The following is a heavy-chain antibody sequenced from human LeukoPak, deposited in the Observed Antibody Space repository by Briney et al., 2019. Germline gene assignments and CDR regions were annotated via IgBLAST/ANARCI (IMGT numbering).Heavy chain of an antibody. CDR3: ARVDDFWSGSAPHSYYYYMDL. D-gene: IGHD3-3*01. CDR2: IKQAGSEK. V-gene: IGHV3-7*01. J-gene: IGHJ6*03. Sequence: GGSLRLSCAASGFTFKNYWMTWVRQVPGKGLEWVANIKQAGSEKFYVDSVKGRFTISRDDAKKSLYLQMSSLRAGDTAVYYCARVDDFWSGSAPHSYYYYMDLWGKGTTVTVSS. CDR1: GFTFKNYW.